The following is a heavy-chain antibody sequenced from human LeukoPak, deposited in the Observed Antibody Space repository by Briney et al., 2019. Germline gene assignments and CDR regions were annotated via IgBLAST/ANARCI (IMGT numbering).Heavy chain of an antibody. CDR3: ARGLPRALANGYLDY. D-gene: IGHD3-22*01. V-gene: IGHV4-34*01. Sequence: SETLSLTCAVCGGSFSGYYRSWIRQPPGKALEWIGEIKDSGSTNDNPSLQSPVTISVDTSKNQFSLKLSSVTPADTAVYYCARGLPRALANGYLDYWGQGTLVTVSS. CDR1: GGSFSGYY. J-gene: IGHJ4*02. CDR2: IKDSGST.